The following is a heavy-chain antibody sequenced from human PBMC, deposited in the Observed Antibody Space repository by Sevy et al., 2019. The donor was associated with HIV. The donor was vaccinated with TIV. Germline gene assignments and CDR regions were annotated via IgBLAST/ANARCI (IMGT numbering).Heavy chain of an antibody. Sequence: ASVKVSCKASGGTFSSYAISWVRQAPGQGLEWMGGIIPIFGTANYAQKFQGRVTITADEAMSTAYMELSSLRSEDTAVDYCARETGYCSGGICSYWFDPWGQGTLVTVSS. CDR2: IIPIFGTA. V-gene: IGHV1-69*13. D-gene: IGHD2-15*01. CDR1: GGTFSSYA. CDR3: ARETGYCSGGICSYWFDP. J-gene: IGHJ5*02.